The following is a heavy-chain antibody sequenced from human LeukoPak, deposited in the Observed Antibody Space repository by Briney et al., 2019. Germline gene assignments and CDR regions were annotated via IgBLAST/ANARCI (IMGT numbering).Heavy chain of an antibody. CDR1: GFTFSSYT. CDR3: AKPSSGWFDY. J-gene: IGHJ4*02. D-gene: IGHD6-19*01. V-gene: IGHV3-23*01. Sequence: GGSLRLSCAASGFTFSSYTMNWVRQAPGKGLEWVSAISGSGGSTYYADSVKGRFTISRDNSKNTLYLQMNSLRPEDTAVFYCAKPSSGWFDYWGQGTLVTVSS. CDR2: ISGSGGST.